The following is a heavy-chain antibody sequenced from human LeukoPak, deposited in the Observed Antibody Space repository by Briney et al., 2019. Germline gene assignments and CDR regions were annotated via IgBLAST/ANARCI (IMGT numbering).Heavy chain of an antibody. D-gene: IGHD3-22*01. V-gene: IGHV3-30*02. J-gene: IGHJ6*04. Sequence: GGSLRLSYGASGFTFSNYGMHWVRQAPGKGLEWVVFIRYDGSNKYYADSVKGRFTISRDNSKNTLYLQMNSLRAEDTAVYYCARDHYDSSGYYGLDVWGKGTTVTVSS. CDR2: IRYDGSNK. CDR3: ARDHYDSSGYYGLDV. CDR1: GFTFSNYG.